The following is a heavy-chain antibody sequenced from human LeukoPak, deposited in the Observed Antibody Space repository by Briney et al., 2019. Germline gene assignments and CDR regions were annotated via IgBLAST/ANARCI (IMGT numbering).Heavy chain of an antibody. CDR3: ARGKTGKGYYFDY. D-gene: IGHD1-1*01. CDR2: INHSGST. J-gene: IGHJ4*02. CDR1: GGSISSSSYY. V-gene: IGHV4-39*07. Sequence: SETLSLTCTVSGGSISSSSYYWGWIRQPPGKGLEWIGEINHSGSTNYNPSLKSRVTISVDTSKNQFSLKLSSVTAADTAVYYCARGKTGKGYYFDYWGQGTLVTVSS.